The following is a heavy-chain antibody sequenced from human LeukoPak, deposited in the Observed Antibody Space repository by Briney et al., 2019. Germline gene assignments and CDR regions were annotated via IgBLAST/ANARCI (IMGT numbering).Heavy chain of an antibody. Sequence: PSETLSLTCAVSGYSISSGYYWGWIRQPPGKGLEWIGSIYYSGSTYYNPSLKSRVTISVDTSKNQFSLKLSSVTAADTAVYYCARREAYYYDSSGYYNWFDPWGQGTLVTVSS. J-gene: IGHJ5*02. V-gene: IGHV4-38-2*01. CDR3: ARREAYYYDSSGYYNWFDP. CDR2: IYYSGST. CDR1: GYSISSGYY. D-gene: IGHD3-22*01.